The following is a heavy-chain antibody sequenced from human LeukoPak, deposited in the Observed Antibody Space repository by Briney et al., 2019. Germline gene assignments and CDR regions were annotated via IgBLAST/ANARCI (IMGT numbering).Heavy chain of an antibody. D-gene: IGHD2-15*01. Sequence: ASVKVSCKASGYTFSDFGITWVRQAPGQGLEWMGWISGDNGDTKSTRKFQGRVAMTTNTSTSTAYMELRSLRSDDTAVYYCARGTLVVAATFPSYYYYGMDVWGQGTTVTVSS. CDR2: ISGDNGDT. J-gene: IGHJ6*02. V-gene: IGHV1-18*01. CDR1: GYTFSDFG. CDR3: ARGTLVVAATFPSYYYYGMDV.